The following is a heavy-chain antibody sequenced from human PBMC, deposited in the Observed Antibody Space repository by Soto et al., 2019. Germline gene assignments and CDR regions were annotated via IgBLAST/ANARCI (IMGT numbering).Heavy chain of an antibody. CDR3: ARARLSRSWWFDP. CDR1: GGSISSGGYY. J-gene: IGHJ5*02. Sequence: PSETLSLTCTVSGGSISSGGYYWSWIRQHPGKGLEWIGYIYYSGSTYYNPSLKSRVTISVDTSKNQFSLKLTSVTAADTAVYYCARARLSRSWWFDPWGQGTLVTVS. D-gene: IGHD3-10*01. CDR2: IYYSGST. V-gene: IGHV4-31*03.